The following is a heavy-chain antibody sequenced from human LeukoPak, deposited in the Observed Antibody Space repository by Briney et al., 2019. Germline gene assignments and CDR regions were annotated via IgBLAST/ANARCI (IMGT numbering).Heavy chain of an antibody. CDR1: GFTVSSNF. CDR3: AREVQIYGSGSYWYDAFDI. D-gene: IGHD3-10*01. J-gene: IGHJ3*02. Sequence: GGSLRLSCAASGFTVSSNFMSWVRQAPGKGLEWVSVIYSGSNTYYADSVKGRFTISRDNSKNTLYLQMNSLRAEDTAVYYCAREVQIYGSGSYWYDAFDIWGQGTMVTVSS. V-gene: IGHV3-53*01. CDR2: IYSGSNT.